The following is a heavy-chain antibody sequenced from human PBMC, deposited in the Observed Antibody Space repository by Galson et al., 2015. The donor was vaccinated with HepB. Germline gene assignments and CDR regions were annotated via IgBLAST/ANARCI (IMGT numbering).Heavy chain of an antibody. CDR1: GFSLSTSGMC. V-gene: IGHV2-70*11. CDR3: AREHHSSSWYAETS. CDR2: IDWDDDK. D-gene: IGHD6-13*01. J-gene: IGHJ5*02. Sequence: PALVKPTQTLTLTCTFSGFSLSTSGMCVSWIRQPPGKALEWLARIDWDDDKYYSTSLKTRLTISKDTSKNQVVLTMTNMDPVDTATYYCAREHHSSSWYAETSWGQGTLVTVSS.